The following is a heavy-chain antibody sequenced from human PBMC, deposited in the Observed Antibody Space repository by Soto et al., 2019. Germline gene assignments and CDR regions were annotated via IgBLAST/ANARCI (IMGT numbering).Heavy chain of an antibody. CDR1: GGSFSGYY. Sequence: SETLSLTCAVYGGSFSGYYWSWIRQPPGKGLEWIGEINHSGSTNYNPSLKSRVTISVDTSTNQFSLKLSSGPAADTAVDYCAIGLIPQSGYVDYRGQGTLVTVSS. D-gene: IGHD1-26*01. CDR3: AIGLIPQSGYVDY. CDR2: INHSGST. J-gene: IGHJ4*02. V-gene: IGHV4-34*01.